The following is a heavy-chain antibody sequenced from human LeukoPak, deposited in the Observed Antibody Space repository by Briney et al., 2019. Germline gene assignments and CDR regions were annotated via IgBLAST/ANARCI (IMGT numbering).Heavy chain of an antibody. CDR3: ASLLSPDCSSTSCYTYMDV. CDR2: INSRSSTI. J-gene: IGHJ6*03. Sequence: GGSLRLSCTASGFTFSSYSLNWVRQAPGKGLEWVSFINSRSSTIYYADSVKGRFTISRDNAKNTLYLQMNSLRAEDTAVYYCASLLSPDCSSTSCYTYMDVWGKGTTVTASS. D-gene: IGHD2-2*01. V-gene: IGHV3-48*04. CDR1: GFTFSSYS.